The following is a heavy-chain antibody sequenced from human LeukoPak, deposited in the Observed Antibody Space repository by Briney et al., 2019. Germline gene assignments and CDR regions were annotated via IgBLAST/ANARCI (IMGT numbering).Heavy chain of an antibody. D-gene: IGHD3-3*01. V-gene: IGHV3-23*01. CDR3: ARHTYDFWSGYYDYYYYYMDV. J-gene: IGHJ6*03. CDR2: ISGSGGAT. CDR1: GFSFSTYA. Sequence: PGGSLRLSCAASGFSFSTYAMNWVRQAPGKGLEWVSTISGSGGATYYTDSVKGRFTVSRDNSKNSLYLQMNSLRAEDTAVYYCARHTYDFWSGYYDYYYYYMDVWGKGTTVTVSS.